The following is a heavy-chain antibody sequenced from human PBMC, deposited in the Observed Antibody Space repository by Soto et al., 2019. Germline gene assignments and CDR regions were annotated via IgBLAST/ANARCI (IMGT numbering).Heavy chain of an antibody. CDR1: GGTFSSYA. Sequence: ASVKVSCKASGGTFSSYAISWVRQAPGQGLEWMGGIIPIFGTANYAQKFQGRVTITADESTSTAYMELSSLRSEDTAVYYRARAQRWLQLGYYYYGMDVWGQGTTVTVSS. J-gene: IGHJ6*02. D-gene: IGHD5-12*01. CDR3: ARAQRWLQLGYYYYGMDV. V-gene: IGHV1-69*13. CDR2: IIPIFGTA.